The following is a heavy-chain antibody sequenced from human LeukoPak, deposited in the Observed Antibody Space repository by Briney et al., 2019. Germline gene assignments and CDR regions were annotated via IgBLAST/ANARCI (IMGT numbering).Heavy chain of an antibody. J-gene: IGHJ4*02. CDR2: INDDGRST. Sequence: GGSLRLSCAASGFTFSSYWMRWVRQAPGKGLVGVSRINDDGRSTSYADSVKGRFTISRDNAKNTLYLQMNSLRAEDTAVYYCARGRWGGLYYFDYWGQGTLVTVSS. V-gene: IGHV3-74*01. D-gene: IGHD3-16*01. CDR1: GFTFSSYW. CDR3: ARGRWGGLYYFDY.